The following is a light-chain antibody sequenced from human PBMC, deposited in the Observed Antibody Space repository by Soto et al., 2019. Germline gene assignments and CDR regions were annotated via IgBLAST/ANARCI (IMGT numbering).Light chain of an antibody. Sequence: EIVMTQSPATLSVSPGERATLSCRASPSVSSNLAWYQQKPGQAPRLLMYDVSTRATGIPARFSGSGSGTEFTLTISSLQSEDFAVYYCQQFDNWPRTFGQGTKVEI. J-gene: IGKJ1*01. CDR1: PSVSSN. CDR3: QQFDNWPRT. CDR2: DVS. V-gene: IGKV3-15*01.